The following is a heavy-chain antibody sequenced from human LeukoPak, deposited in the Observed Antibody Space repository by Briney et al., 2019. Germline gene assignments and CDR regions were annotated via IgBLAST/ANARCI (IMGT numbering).Heavy chain of an antibody. Sequence: PSETLSLTCAVYGGSFSGYYWSWIRQPPRKGLEWIGEINHSGSTNYNTSLKSRVTISVDTSKNQFSLKLSSVTAADTAVYYGARGRYGLPHCDYVWGSYVYYYYYMDVWGKGTTVTVSS. CDR2: INHSGST. D-gene: IGHD3-16*01. V-gene: IGHV4-34*01. CDR3: ARGRYGLPHCDYVWGSYVYYYYYMDV. CDR1: GGSFSGYY. J-gene: IGHJ6*03.